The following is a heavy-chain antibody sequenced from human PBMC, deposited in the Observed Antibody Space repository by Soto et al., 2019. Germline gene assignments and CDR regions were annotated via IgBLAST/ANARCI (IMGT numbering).Heavy chain of an antibody. J-gene: IGHJ4*02. V-gene: IGHV1-46*01. D-gene: IGHD6-19*01. Sequence: QVQLVQSGAEVKKPGASVKVSCKASGYTFTSYYMHWVRQAPGQGLEWMGIINPSGGSTSYAQKFQGRVTMTRDTSTSTGYMELSSLRSEDTAVYYCARDSGDSSGWYFFDYWGQGTLVTVSS. CDR2: INPSGGST. CDR1: GYTFTSYY. CDR3: ARDSGDSSGWYFFDY.